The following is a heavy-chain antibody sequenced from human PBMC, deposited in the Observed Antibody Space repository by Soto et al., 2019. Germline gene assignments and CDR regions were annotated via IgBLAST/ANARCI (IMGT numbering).Heavy chain of an antibody. CDR2: IIPIFTRT. V-gene: IGHV1-69*01. D-gene: IGHD2-15*01. J-gene: IGHJ4*02. Sequence: QLQLVQSGTEVKEPGCSVKVSCKAYGGTFSTSSFVWVRQGPGQGLEWMGGIIPIFTRTNFAQKFQGRVTFSADESTRTTYMELRSLTSEDTAIYYCARDVVRSTAGDSWGQGTLVTVSS. CDR1: GGTFSTSS. CDR3: ARDVVRSTAGDS.